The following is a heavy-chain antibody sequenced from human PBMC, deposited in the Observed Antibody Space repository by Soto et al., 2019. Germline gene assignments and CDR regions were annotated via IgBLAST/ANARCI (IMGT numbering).Heavy chain of an antibody. J-gene: IGHJ4*02. CDR2: LYHSGST. Sequence: QLQLQESGSGLVKPSQTLSLTCAVSGGSIRSGGSSWSWIRQPPGKGLEWIGYLYHSGSTYYNPSLKSRVTISVDRSKNQFSLKLSSVTAADTAVYYCARAGGLGAVAVDSWGQGTLVTVSS. CDR3: ARAGGLGAVAVDS. V-gene: IGHV4-30-2*01. CDR1: GGSIRSGGSS. D-gene: IGHD6-19*01.